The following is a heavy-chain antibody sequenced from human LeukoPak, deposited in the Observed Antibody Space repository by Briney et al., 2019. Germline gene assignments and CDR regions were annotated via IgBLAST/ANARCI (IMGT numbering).Heavy chain of an antibody. V-gene: IGHV3-64*01. Sequence: GGSLRLSCAASGFTFSSYAMHWVRQAPGKGLEYVSAISSNGGSTYYANSVKGRFTISRDNSKNTLYLQMGSLRAGDMAVYYCARESNWGHFDYWGQGTLVTVSS. CDR1: GFTFSSYA. J-gene: IGHJ4*02. CDR2: ISSNGGST. CDR3: ARESNWGHFDY. D-gene: IGHD7-27*01.